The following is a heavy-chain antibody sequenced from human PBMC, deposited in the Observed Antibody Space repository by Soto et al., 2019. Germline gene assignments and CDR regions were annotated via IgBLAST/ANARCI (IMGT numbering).Heavy chain of an antibody. Sequence: GGSLRLSCAASGFTFSSYGMHWVRQAPGKGLEWVAVISYDGSNKYYADSVKGRFTISRDNSKNTLYLQMNSLRAEDTAVYYCAKDKAARPAPLDYWGQGTLVTVSS. CDR1: GFTFSSYG. V-gene: IGHV3-30*18. D-gene: IGHD6-6*01. CDR3: AKDKAARPAPLDY. J-gene: IGHJ4*02. CDR2: ISYDGSNK.